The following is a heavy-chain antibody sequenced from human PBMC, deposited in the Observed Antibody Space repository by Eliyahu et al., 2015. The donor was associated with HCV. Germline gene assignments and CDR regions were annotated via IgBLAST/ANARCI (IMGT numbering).Heavy chain of an antibody. V-gene: IGHV3-7*03. D-gene: IGHD6-13*01. CDR2: LKQDGSEK. Sequence: GKGLEWVASLKQDGSEKYYVDSVKGRLTISRDNAKNSLYLQMNSLRAEDTAVYYCARAVYPAGTPFDYWGQGTLVTVSS. J-gene: IGHJ4*02. CDR3: ARAVYPAGTPFDY.